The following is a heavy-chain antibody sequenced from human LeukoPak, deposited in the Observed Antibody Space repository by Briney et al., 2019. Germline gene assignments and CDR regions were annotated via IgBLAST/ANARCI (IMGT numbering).Heavy chain of an antibody. CDR3: ARDDYDILTGYLVYDY. D-gene: IGHD3-9*01. V-gene: IGHV3-30*04. CDR1: GFTFSSYA. J-gene: IGHJ4*02. Sequence: GGSLRLSCAASGFTFSSYAMHWVRQAPGKGLEWVAVISYDGSNKYYADSVKGRFTISRDNAKNSLYLQMNSLRAEDTAVYYCARDDYDILTGYLVYDYWGQGTLVTVSS. CDR2: ISYDGSNK.